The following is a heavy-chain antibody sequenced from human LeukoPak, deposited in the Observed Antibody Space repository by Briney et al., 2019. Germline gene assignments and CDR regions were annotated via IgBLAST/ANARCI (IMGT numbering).Heavy chain of an antibody. D-gene: IGHD3-22*01. CDR1: GYTFTGYY. V-gene: IGHV1-2*02. CDR3: ARDRTYYYDSSGFLDY. CDR2: INPHSGGT. J-gene: IGHJ4*02. Sequence: ASVKVSCKASGYTFTGYYMHWVRQAPGQGLEWMGWINPHSGGTNYAQKFQGGVTMTRDTSITTAYMELSSLRSDDTAVYYCARDRTYYYDSSGFLDYWGQGTLVTVSS.